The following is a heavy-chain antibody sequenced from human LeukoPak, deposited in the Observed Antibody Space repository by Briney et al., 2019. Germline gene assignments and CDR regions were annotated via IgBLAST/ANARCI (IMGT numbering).Heavy chain of an antibody. D-gene: IGHD6-19*01. J-gene: IGHJ5*02. CDR1: GFNFHEFY. CDR2: IGGSDNIV. V-gene: IGHV3-11*01. Sequence: GGSLRLSCATSGFNFHEFYMSWIRQAPGKGLEWVADIGGSDNIVSYGESVRGRFAISRDFATDSLYLQMDSLRAEDTAVYHCAREAVAGAFDLWGQGTLVTVSS. CDR3: AREAVAGAFDL.